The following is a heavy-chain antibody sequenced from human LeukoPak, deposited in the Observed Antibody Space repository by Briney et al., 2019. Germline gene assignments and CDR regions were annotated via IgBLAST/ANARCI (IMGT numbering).Heavy chain of an antibody. V-gene: IGHV4-38-2*01. J-gene: IGHJ5*02. CDR1: GYSISSGYY. CDR3: ASLLYRLYGDYA. CDR2: IYHSGST. Sequence: PSETLSLTCAVSGYSISSGYYWGWIRQPPGKGLEWIGSIYHSGSTYYNPSLKSRVTISVDTSKNHFSLKLSSVTAADTAVYYWASLLYRLYGDYAWGQGTLVTVSS. D-gene: IGHD4-17*01.